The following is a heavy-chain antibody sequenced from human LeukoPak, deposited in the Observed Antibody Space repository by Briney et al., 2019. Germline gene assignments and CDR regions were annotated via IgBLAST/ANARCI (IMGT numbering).Heavy chain of an antibody. CDR1: GDSISNYY. Sequence: SETLSLTCTVSGDSISNYYWSWIRQPPGKGLEWIGYIYYSGSTNYNPSLKSRVTISVDTSKNQFSLKLNSVTAADTAVYYCARLSSSIDAFDIWGQGTMVTVSS. V-gene: IGHV4-59*01. CDR3: ARLSSSIDAFDI. J-gene: IGHJ3*02. CDR2: IYYSGST. D-gene: IGHD6-13*01.